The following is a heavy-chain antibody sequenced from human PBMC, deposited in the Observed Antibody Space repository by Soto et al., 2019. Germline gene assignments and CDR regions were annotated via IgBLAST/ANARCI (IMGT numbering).Heavy chain of an antibody. V-gene: IGHV3-73*01. CDR1: GFIFSGSA. CDR3: IRGGSAYYYDY. J-gene: IGHJ4*02. CDR2: ILSKAGNYAT. Sequence: EVQLVESGGGLVQPGGSLKLSCAASGFIFSGSAVHWVRQASGKGLEWVGGILSKAGNYATAYPASMKGRFTISRDDSENTAFLQMNSLKTEDTAVYYCIRGGSAYYYDYWGQGTLVAVSS.